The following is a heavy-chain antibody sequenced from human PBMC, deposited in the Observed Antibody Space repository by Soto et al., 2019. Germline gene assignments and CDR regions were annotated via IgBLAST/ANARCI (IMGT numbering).Heavy chain of an antibody. CDR1: GGTFSSYA. V-gene: IGHV1-69*01. CDR2: IIPIFGTA. Sequence: QVQLVQSGAEVKKPGSSVKVSCKASGGTFSSYAISWVRQAPGQGLEWMGGIIPIFGTANYAQKFQGRVTITADESTSTACMELSSLRSEDTAVYYCATSNTLGYCSGGSCYGWFDPWGQGTLVTVSS. CDR3: ATSNTLGYCSGGSCYGWFDP. J-gene: IGHJ5*02. D-gene: IGHD2-15*01.